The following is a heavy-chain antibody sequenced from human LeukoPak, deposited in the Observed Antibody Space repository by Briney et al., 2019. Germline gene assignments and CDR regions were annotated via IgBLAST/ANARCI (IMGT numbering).Heavy chain of an antibody. Sequence: GGSLRLSCAASGFTFTTYWMSWVRQLPGKGLEWVANINQDGTEKYYVDSVKGRFTISRDNAKNSLYLQMNSLRADDTAVYFCARDAWYYFDYWGQGTLVTVSS. CDR3: ARDAWYYFDY. V-gene: IGHV3-7*01. D-gene: IGHD2-15*01. CDR1: GFTFTTYW. J-gene: IGHJ4*02. CDR2: INQDGTEK.